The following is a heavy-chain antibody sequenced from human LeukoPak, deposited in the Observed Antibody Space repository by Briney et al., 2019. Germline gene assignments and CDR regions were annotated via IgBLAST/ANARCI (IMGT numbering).Heavy chain of an antibody. CDR2: MNPNSGNT. D-gene: IGHD4-17*01. J-gene: IGHJ5*02. Sequence: VSVKVSCKASGYTFTSYDINWVRQATGQGLEWMGWMNPNSGNTGYAQKFQGRVTMTRNTSISTAYMELSSLRSEDTAVYYCATTVTTSSFGDWFDPWGQGTLVTVSS. CDR1: GYTFTSYD. CDR3: ATTVTTSSFGDWFDP. V-gene: IGHV1-8*01.